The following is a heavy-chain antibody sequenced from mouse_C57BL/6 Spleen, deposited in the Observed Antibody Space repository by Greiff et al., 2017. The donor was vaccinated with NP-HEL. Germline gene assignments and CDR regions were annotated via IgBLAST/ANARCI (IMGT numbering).Heavy chain of an antibody. Sequence: VQLQQPGAELVKPGASVKLSCKASGYTFTSYWMQWVKQRPGQGLEWIGEIDPSDSYTNYNQKFKGKATLTVDTSSSTAYMQLSSLTSEDSAVYYCARDSNYEDWGQGTSVTVSS. V-gene: IGHV1-50*01. J-gene: IGHJ4*01. D-gene: IGHD2-5*01. CDR2: IDPSDSYT. CDR1: GYTFTSYW. CDR3: ARDSNYED.